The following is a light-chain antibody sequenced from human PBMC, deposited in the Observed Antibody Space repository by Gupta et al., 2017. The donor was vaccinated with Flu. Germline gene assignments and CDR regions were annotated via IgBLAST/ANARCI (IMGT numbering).Light chain of an antibody. J-gene: IGKJ1*01. V-gene: IGKV3-20*01. CDR2: AIS. CDR3: QHYGGSPWA. CDR1: QYISSGY. Sequence: PVTLSLSPGERATLSCRASQYISSGYLAWYQQKPGQPPRLLISAISIRATGIPDRFSGSGSGTDFTLTITRLEPEDCAVYYCQHYGGSPWAFGKGPRWKAN.